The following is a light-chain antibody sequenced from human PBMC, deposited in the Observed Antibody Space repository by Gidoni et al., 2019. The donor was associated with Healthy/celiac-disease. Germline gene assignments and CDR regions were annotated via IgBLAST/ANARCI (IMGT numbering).Light chain of an antibody. J-gene: IGLJ2*01. V-gene: IGLV2-11*01. CDR2: DVS. CDR3: CSYAGSYTYVV. CDR1: SSYVGGHNY. Sequence: QSALTQPRSVYGSAGQSVTISCTGTSSYVGGHNYVSWYQQTPGKAPKLMIYDVSKRPSGIPDRFSVSKSGNTASLTISGLQAEDEADYYCCSYAGSYTYVVFGGGTKLTVL.